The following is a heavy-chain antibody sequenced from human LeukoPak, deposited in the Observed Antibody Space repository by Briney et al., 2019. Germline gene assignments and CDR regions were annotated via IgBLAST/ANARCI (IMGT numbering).Heavy chain of an antibody. D-gene: IGHD6-19*01. CDR2: IYYSGST. CDR1: GGSVSIGSYY. CDR3: ARDSDSSGWYFDY. V-gene: IGHV4-61*01. Sequence: SETVSLTCTVSGGSVSIGSYYWSWVRQPPGRGREWIGYIYYSGSTNYNPSLKSRVTISVDTYKNQFSLTMSSVTAADTAVYYCARDSDSSGWYFDYWGQGTLVTVSS. J-gene: IGHJ4*02.